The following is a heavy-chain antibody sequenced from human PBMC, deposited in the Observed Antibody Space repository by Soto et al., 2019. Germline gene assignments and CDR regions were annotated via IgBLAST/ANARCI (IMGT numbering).Heavy chain of an antibody. D-gene: IGHD6-6*01. CDR3: AIAPYSSSPIQRLKYYYYYMDV. Sequence: QVQLVESGGGVVQPGRSLRLSCAASGFTFSSYGMHWVRQAPGKGLEWVAVIWYDGSNKYYADSVKGRFTISRDNSKNTLYLQMNSLRAEDTALYYCAIAPYSSSPIQRLKYYYYYMDVWGKGTTVTLSS. J-gene: IGHJ6*03. CDR2: IWYDGSNK. CDR1: GFTFSSYG. V-gene: IGHV3-33*01.